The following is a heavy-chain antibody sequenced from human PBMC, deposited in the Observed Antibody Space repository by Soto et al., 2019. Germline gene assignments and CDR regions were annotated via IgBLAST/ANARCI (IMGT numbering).Heavy chain of an antibody. D-gene: IGHD3-22*01. CDR2: IIPIFGTA. CDR3: AKYTYYYDSSGYSGTDAFDI. J-gene: IGHJ3*02. Sequence: SVKVSCKASGGTFSSYAISWVRQAPGQGLEWMGGIIPIFGTANYAQKFQGRVTITADESTSTAYMELSSLRSEDTAVYYCAKYTYYYDSSGYSGTDAFDIWGQGTMVTVSS. CDR1: GGTFSSYA. V-gene: IGHV1-69*13.